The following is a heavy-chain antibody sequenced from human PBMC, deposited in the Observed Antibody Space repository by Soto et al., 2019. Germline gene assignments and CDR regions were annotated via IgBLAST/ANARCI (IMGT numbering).Heavy chain of an antibody. Sequence: PSETLSLTCSVSGGSISGFYWSWLRQPPGKGLEWIGYIHYSGSTTYNPSLKSRITISVDTSENQFSLKLASVTAADTAVYYCARRIYGVSDYRGPGTLVTVYS. CDR3: ARRIYGVSDY. CDR2: IHYSGST. J-gene: IGHJ4*02. D-gene: IGHD2-15*01. CDR1: GGSISGFY. V-gene: IGHV4-59*01.